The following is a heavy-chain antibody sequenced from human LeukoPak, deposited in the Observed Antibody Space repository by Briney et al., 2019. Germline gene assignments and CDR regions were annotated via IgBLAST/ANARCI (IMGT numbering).Heavy chain of an antibody. CDR1: GGSISSHY. V-gene: IGHV4-59*11. Sequence: SETLSLTCTVSGGSISSHYWSWIRQPPGKGLEWIGYNYYSGSTNYNPSLKSRVTISVDTSKNQFSLKLSSVTAADTAVYYCARGGSGWYYYWGQGTLVTVSS. D-gene: IGHD6-19*01. J-gene: IGHJ4*02. CDR2: NYYSGST. CDR3: ARGGSGWYYY.